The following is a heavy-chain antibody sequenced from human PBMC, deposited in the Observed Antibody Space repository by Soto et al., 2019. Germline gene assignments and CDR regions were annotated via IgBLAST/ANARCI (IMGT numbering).Heavy chain of an antibody. D-gene: IGHD6-6*01. J-gene: IGHJ4*02. Sequence: SLKVSCKASGYTFSSYGINCVRQASGQGPEWMGWISAYNGNTRHLQKVQDRLTMTTDTSTYSAQMELRSLTSDDTAVYYCARGPPSWEMLVDFVCGYCRQRXPVTVYS. CDR2: ISAYNGNT. V-gene: IGHV1-18*04. CDR3: ARGPPSWEMLVDFVCGY. CDR1: GYTFSSYG.